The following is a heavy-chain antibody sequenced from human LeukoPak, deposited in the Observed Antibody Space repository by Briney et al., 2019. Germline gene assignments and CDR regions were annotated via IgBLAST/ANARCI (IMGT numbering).Heavy chain of an antibody. CDR3: AKGHTSGWAWSDL. CDR2: IYSGADT. D-gene: IGHD6-19*01. V-gene: IGHV3-53*01. Sequence: GGSLRLSCAASGFTVSGNYMSWVRQAPGKGLEWVSVIYSGADTYYADSVKGRFTISRDNSKNTLYLQMSSLRAEDTAIYYCAKGHTSGWAWSDLWGQGTLVTVSS. CDR1: GFTVSGNY. J-gene: IGHJ5*02.